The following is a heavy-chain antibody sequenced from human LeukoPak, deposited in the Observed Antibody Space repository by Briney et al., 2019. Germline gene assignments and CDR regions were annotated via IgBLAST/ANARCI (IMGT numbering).Heavy chain of an antibody. CDR2: IYTSGST. Sequence: SETLSLTCTVSGGSISSYYWSWIRQPAGKGLEWIGRIYTSGSTNYNPSLKSRVTMSVDTSKNQFSLKLSSVTAADTAVYYCARDRGEPQWLARDYYYYMDVWGKGTTVTVSS. CDR3: ARDRGEPQWLARDYYYYMDV. D-gene: IGHD6-19*01. J-gene: IGHJ6*03. CDR1: GGSISSYY. V-gene: IGHV4-4*07.